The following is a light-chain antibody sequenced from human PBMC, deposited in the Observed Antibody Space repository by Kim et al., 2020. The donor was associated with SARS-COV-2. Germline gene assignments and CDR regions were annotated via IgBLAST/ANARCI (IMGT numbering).Light chain of an antibody. J-gene: IGKJ2*01. CDR2: GAS. CDR3: QQYHAYPHT. Sequence: SASVGGRVTITCRASQDIGNYLGWFQQKPGKAPKSLFYGASTVQSGVPSRFTGSGSGTDFTLTITSLQPEDFANYYCQQYHAYPHTFGQGTKLEI. V-gene: IGKV1-16*01. CDR1: QDIGNY.